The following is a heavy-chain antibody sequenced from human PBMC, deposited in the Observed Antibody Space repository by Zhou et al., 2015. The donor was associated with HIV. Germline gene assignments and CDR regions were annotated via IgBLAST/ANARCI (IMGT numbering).Heavy chain of an antibody. CDR2: VWSDGSNT. J-gene: IGHJ3*01. V-gene: IGHV3-33*01. D-gene: IGHD4-23*01. CDR3: VRDGPYGGNPDAFDL. CDR1: GFTFRSYA. Sequence: QEQLVESGGGVVLPGRRSLRLSCVASGFTFRSYAMHWVRQAPGKGLEWVADVWSDGSNTHYAYSVKGRFIISRDNSKDTLFLQMNDVRVEDTAVYYCVRDGPYGGNPDAFDLWGQGTMVTVGS.